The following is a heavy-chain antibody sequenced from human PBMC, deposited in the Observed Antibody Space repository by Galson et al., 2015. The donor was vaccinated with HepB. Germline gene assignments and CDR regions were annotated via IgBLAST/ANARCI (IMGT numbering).Heavy chain of an antibody. CDR2: IWYDGSNK. CDR1: GFTFSSYG. Sequence: SLRLSCAASGFTFSSYGMHWVRQAPGKGLEWVAVIWYDGSNKYYADSVKGRFTISRDNSKNTLYLQMNSLRAEDTAVYYCARGESSSGEAYMDVWGKGTTVTVSS. D-gene: IGHD6-6*01. J-gene: IGHJ6*03. V-gene: IGHV3-33*01. CDR3: ARGESSSGEAYMDV.